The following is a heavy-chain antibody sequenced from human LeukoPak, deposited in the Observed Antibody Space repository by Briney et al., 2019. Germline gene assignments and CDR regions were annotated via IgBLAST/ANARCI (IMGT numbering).Heavy chain of an antibody. D-gene: IGHD3-3*01. V-gene: IGHV3-23*01. CDR1: GFTFSSYA. CDR3: ATFYDFWSGYSPRHFDY. Sequence: GGSLRLSCAASGFTFSSYAMSWVRQAPGKGVEWVSAISGSGGSTYYADSVKGRFTISRDNSKNTLYLQMNSLRAEDTAVYYCATFYDFWSGYSPRHFDYWGQGTLVTVSS. CDR2: ISGSGGST. J-gene: IGHJ4*02.